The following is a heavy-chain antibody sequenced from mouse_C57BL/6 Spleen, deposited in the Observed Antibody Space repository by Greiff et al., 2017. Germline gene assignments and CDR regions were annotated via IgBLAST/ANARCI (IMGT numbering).Heavy chain of an antibody. J-gene: IGHJ4*01. CDR1: GYTFTSYG. Sequence: VQLQQSGAELARPGASVKLSCKASGYTFTSYGISWVKQRTGQGLEWIGEIYPRSGNTYYNEKFKGKATLTADKSSSTAYMELSSLTSEDSAVYFCARSGDYYCSKYYYAMDYWGQGTSVTVSS. V-gene: IGHV1-81*01. CDR2: IYPRSGNT. CDR3: ARSGDYYCSKYYYAMDY. D-gene: IGHD1-1*01.